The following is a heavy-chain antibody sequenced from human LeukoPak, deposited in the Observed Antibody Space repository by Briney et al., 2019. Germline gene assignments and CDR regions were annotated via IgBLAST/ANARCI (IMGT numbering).Heavy chain of an antibody. CDR2: ISRSGSTK. Sequence: PGGSLRLSCAASGFTFSDYNMRWIRQAPGKGLEWVSSISRSGSTKYYADSVKGRFTISRDNAKNSLYLQMNSLRAEDTALYYCAKTGGIAAAHWGQGTLVTVSS. CDR1: GFTFSDYN. D-gene: IGHD6-13*01. J-gene: IGHJ4*02. CDR3: AKTGGIAAAH. V-gene: IGHV3-11*01.